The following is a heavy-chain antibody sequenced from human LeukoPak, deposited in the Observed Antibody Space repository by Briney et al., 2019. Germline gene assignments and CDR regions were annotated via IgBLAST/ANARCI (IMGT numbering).Heavy chain of an antibody. CDR1: SGSISSSSYY. Sequence: SETLSLTCTVSSGSISSSSYYWGWIRQPPGKGLDWIGSIYYSGSTYYNPSLKSRVTISVDTSKNQLSLNLSSVTAADTAVYYYARRVPFISTEYWGQGTLVTVSS. V-gene: IGHV4-39*01. D-gene: IGHD2-2*01. J-gene: IGHJ4*02. CDR2: IYYSGST. CDR3: ARRVPFISTEY.